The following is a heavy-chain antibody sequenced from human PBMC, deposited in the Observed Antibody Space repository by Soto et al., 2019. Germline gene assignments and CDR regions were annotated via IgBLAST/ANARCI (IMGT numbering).Heavy chain of an antibody. CDR1: GFTLSSYA. V-gene: IGHV3-23*01. CDR3: AKVRVGCSSSSCYGFDY. CDR2: ISGSGGST. J-gene: IGHJ4*02. Sequence: VQLLESGGGLVQPGGSLRLSCAASGFTLSSYAMSWVRQAPGKGLEWVSAISGSGGSTYYADTVKGRFTISRDTSKVTLYLQMTSLRAEDTAVYYCAKVRVGCSSSSCYGFDYWGQGTLVTVSS. D-gene: IGHD2-2*01.